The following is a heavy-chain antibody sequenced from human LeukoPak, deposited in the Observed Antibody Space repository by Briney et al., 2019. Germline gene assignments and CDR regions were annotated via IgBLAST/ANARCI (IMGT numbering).Heavy chain of an antibody. CDR3: AGGDYDFWSGYYLSFDY. D-gene: IGHD3-3*01. CDR2: IYYSGST. J-gene: IGHJ4*02. V-gene: IGHV4-59*01. CDR1: GGSISSYY. Sequence: SETLSLTCTVSGGSISSYYWSWIRQPPGKGLEWIGYIYYSGSTNYNPSLKSRVTISVDTSKNQFSLKLSSVTAADTAVYYCAGGDYDFWSGYYLSFDYWGQGTLVTVSS.